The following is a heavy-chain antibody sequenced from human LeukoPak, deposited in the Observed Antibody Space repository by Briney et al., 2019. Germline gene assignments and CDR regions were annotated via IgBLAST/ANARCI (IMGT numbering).Heavy chain of an antibody. D-gene: IGHD4-23*01. CDR1: GFTFSSFG. CDR3: ARSTVASQFFYYYGMDV. V-gene: IGHV3-30*03. J-gene: IGHJ6*02. CDR2: VSYDGSNK. Sequence: PGGSLRLSCAASGFTFSSFGMHWVRQAPGKGLEWVAVVSYDGSNKYYADSVKGRSTISRDNSKNTLYLQMNSLRAEDTAVYYCARSTVASQFFYYYGMDVWGQGATVTDSS.